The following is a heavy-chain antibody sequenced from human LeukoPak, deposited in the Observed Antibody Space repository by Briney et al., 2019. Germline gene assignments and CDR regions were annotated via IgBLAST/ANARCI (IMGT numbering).Heavy chain of an antibody. J-gene: IGHJ5*02. CDR1: RYIFTGFN. Sequence: GASVKDTLMASRYIFTGFNFHWGRQAPGQGLEWMGRINADSGGTDLAQKFQGRITMTRDTSVSTTYMELTGLISDDTAIYYCARQADYLDNSGHYYVGGLYPWGRGTLVTVSS. D-gene: IGHD3-22*01. V-gene: IGHV1-2*06. CDR2: INADSGGT. CDR3: ARQADYLDNSGHYYVGGLYP.